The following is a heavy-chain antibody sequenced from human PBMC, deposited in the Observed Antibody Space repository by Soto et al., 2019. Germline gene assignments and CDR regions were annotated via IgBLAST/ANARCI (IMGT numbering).Heavy chain of an antibody. Sequence: QVQLVQSGAEVKKPGASVKVSCKASGYTFTTYAMHWVRQAPGQRLEWMGWINAGNGNTQYSQKFQGRVTITRDTAATTAYMELSSLRSEDTAVYYCARPGMVRGVIEGGYYFDYWGQGTLVTVSS. CDR3: ARPGMVRGVIEGGYYFDY. CDR1: GYTFTTYA. D-gene: IGHD3-10*01. CDR2: INAGNGNT. V-gene: IGHV1-3*01. J-gene: IGHJ4*02.